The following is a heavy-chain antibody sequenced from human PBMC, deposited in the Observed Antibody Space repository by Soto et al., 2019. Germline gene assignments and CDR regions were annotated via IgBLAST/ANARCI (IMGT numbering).Heavy chain of an antibody. Sequence: GASVKVSCKASGYAFTSFGITWVRQAPGQGLEWMGWIGTYHGNTNYAQKLQGRVTMTRDTSTTTAHMELRSLTSDDTAVYYCAIDRRVGANTDANDIWGQGTMVTV. CDR2: IGTYHGNT. D-gene: IGHD1-26*01. J-gene: IGHJ3*02. CDR3: AIDRRVGANTDANDI. CDR1: GYAFTSFG. V-gene: IGHV1-18*01.